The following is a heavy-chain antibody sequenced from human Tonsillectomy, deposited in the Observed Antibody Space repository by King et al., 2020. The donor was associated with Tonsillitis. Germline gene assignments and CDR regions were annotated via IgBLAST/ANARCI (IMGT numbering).Heavy chain of an antibody. D-gene: IGHD6-13*01. CDR2: IKGDGSGR. CDR3: ARDAVAAAGDY. CDR1: GFTFSAYW. V-gene: IGHV3-7*01. J-gene: IGHJ4*02. Sequence: VQLVESGGGLVQPGGSLRLSCAASGFTFSAYWMTWLRQAPGKGLEWVATIKGDGSGRHYMDSLKGRFTIYRDNAKESVFLQVSSLRVEDTALYYCARDAVAAAGDYWGQGTLVTVSS.